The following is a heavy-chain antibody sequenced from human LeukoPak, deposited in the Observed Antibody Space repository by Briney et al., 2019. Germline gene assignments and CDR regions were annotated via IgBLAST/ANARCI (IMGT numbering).Heavy chain of an antibody. V-gene: IGHV3-23*01. CDR1: GFTFSSYG. CDR3: AKDRVVVVGAASLLQY. J-gene: IGHJ4*02. D-gene: IGHD2-15*01. CDR2: ISGTGVST. Sequence: GGTLRLSCAASGFTFSSYGMSWVRQAPGKGLEWVSGISGTGVSTYYADSVKGRFTISRDNSKNTLYLQMNSMRAEDTAVYFCAKDRVVVVGAASLLQYWGQGTVVTVSS.